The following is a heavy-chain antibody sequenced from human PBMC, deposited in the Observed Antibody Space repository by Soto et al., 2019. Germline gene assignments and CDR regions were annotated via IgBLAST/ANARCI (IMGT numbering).Heavy chain of an antibody. D-gene: IGHD4-17*01. J-gene: IGHJ4*02. V-gene: IGHV4-30-4*01. CDR2: IYYSWST. Sequence: PSETLSLTCTVSGGSISSGDYYWSWLRQPPGKGLEWIGYIYYSWSTYYNPSLKSRVTISVDTSKNQFSLNLSSVTDADTAVYYCARGDYGYGDSPFDFWGQGTLVTVSS. CDR1: GGSISSGDYY. CDR3: ARGDYGYGDSPFDF.